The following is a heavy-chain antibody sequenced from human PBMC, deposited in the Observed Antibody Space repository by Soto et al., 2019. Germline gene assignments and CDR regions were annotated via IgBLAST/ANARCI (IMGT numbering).Heavy chain of an antibody. V-gene: IGHV4-39*07. Sequence: SETLSLTCTVSGGSIYRSGYYWGWIRQPPGRGLEWIGNIDYNGVTYSNPSLKSRVTISLDSSKNQFSLRLNSVTAADTAVYFCARAYRINGWSDYFFDYWGQGTLVTVS. CDR2: IDYNGVT. J-gene: IGHJ4*02. CDR3: ARAYRINGWSDYFFDY. D-gene: IGHD6-19*01. CDR1: GGSIYRSGYY.